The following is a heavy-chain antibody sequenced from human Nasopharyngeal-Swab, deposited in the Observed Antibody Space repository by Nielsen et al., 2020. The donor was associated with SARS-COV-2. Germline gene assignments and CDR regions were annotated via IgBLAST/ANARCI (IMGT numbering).Heavy chain of an antibody. Sequence: GESLKISCAASGFSFNRFAMSWVRQAPGKGLEWVSGISGGGDSTHYADSVKGQFTISRDNSRKTLYLQMNSLRAEDTAVYHCAKANTRDFDYWGQGTLVTVSS. CDR3: AKANTRDFDY. J-gene: IGHJ4*02. V-gene: IGHV3-23*01. CDR2: ISGGGDST. CDR1: GFSFNRFA.